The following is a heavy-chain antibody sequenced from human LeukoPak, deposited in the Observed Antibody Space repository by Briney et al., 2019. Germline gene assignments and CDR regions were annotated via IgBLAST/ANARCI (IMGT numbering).Heavy chain of an antibody. V-gene: IGHV3-21*01. J-gene: IGHJ4*02. D-gene: IGHD5-18*01. CDR3: ARDGWGYSYGQGSDY. Sequence: GGSLRLSCAASGVTFSSYSTNWIRQAPGKGLECVSSLSSSSSYIYYADSVKGRFTISRDNAKNSLYLQMNSLRAEDTAVYYCARDGWGYSYGQGSDYWGQGTLVTVSS. CDR2: LSSSSSYI. CDR1: GVTFSSYS.